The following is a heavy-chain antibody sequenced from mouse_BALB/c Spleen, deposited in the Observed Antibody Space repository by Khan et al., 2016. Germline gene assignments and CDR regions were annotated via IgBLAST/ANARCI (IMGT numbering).Heavy chain of an antibody. CDR3: EREDYGNYGDYFDY. J-gene: IGHJ2*01. Sequence: EVELVESGGGLVKPGGSLKLSCAASGFTFRNYAMSWVRQTPERRLEWVASISTGDSTYYGDSVKGRFTISRDNARNILYLQMSSLRSEDTDMFYCEREDYGNYGDYFDYWGQGTTLTVSS. CDR2: ISTGDST. CDR1: GFTFRNYA. V-gene: IGHV5-6-5*01. D-gene: IGHD2-1*01.